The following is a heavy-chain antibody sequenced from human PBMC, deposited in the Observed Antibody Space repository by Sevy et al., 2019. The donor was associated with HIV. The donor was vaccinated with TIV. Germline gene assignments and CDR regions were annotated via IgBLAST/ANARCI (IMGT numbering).Heavy chain of an antibody. D-gene: IGHD1-7*01. CDR2: IYHSGST. Sequence: SENLSLTCTVSGYSISSGYYWGWIRQPPGKGLEWIGTIYHSGSTYYNPSLKSRVTISVDTSKNQFSLKLNSVTAADTAVYFCARVSFVELVEGNFDYWGQGTLVTVSS. CDR3: ARVSFVELVEGNFDY. CDR1: GYSISSGYY. V-gene: IGHV4-38-2*02. J-gene: IGHJ4*02.